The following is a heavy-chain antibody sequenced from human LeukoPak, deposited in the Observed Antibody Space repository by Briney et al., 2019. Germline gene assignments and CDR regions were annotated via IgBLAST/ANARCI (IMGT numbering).Heavy chain of an antibody. CDR3: ATDSRSCRY. CDR1: GFTFSSYS. J-gene: IGHJ4*02. Sequence: GGSLRLSCAAPGFTFSSYSMNWVRQAPGKGLEWVANIKQDGSEKYYLDSVKGRFTISRDNAKNSLFLQMNSLRAEDTAMYYCATDSRSCRYWGQGTLVTVSS. CDR2: IKQDGSEK. V-gene: IGHV3-7*03.